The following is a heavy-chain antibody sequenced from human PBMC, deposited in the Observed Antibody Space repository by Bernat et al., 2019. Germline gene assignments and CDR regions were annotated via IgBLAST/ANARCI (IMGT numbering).Heavy chain of an antibody. Sequence: EVQLVESGGGLVKPGGSLRLSCAASGFTFSSYIMNWVRQAPGKGLEWVSSISSSSSYIYYADSVKGRLTISRDNAKNSLYLQMHSVRAEDTAVYYCARGRVATIDFGYWDQGTLVTVSS. D-gene: IGHD5-12*01. V-gene: IGHV3-21*01. CDR1: GFTFSSYI. J-gene: IGHJ4*02. CDR3: ARGRVATIDFGY. CDR2: ISSSSSYI.